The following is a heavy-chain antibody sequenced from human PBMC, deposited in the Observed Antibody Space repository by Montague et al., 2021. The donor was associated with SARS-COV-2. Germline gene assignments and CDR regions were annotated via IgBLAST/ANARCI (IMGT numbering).Heavy chain of an antibody. CDR1: GDSFSASY. V-gene: IGHV4-59*01. Sequence: SETLSLTCTVSGDSFSASYWTWIRQPPGKGLEWIGYIYHSGRTSYNPSLKSRVTISVDTSKNQFSLNLSSVTAADTAVYFCARADRRSRDTTHLSYYKGIDLWGQGTTVTVSS. D-gene: IGHD3-22*01. CDR2: IYHSGRT. CDR3: ARADRRSRDTTHLSYYKGIDL. J-gene: IGHJ6*02.